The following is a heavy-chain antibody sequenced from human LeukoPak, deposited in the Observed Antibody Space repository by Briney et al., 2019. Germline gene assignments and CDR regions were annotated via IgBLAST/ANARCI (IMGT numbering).Heavy chain of an antibody. D-gene: IGHD6-13*01. CDR1: GYTFTSYG. CDR3: ARALYSSSWYFPFDY. V-gene: IGHV1-18*01. J-gene: IGHJ4*02. Sequence: ASVKVSCKASGYTFTSYGISWVRQAPGQGLEWMGWISAYNGNTNYAQKLQGRVTMTTDTSTSTAYMELRSLRSDDTAVYYCARALYSSSWYFPFDYWGQGTLGTVSS. CDR2: ISAYNGNT.